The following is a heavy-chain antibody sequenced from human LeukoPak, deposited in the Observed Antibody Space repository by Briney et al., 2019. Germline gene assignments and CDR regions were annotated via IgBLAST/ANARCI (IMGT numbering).Heavy chain of an antibody. D-gene: IGHD4-17*01. V-gene: IGHV1-2*04. CDR2: INPNSGGT. CDR1: GYTFTGYY. CDR3: AKSINDYGAPIDY. Sequence: ASVKVSCKASGYTFTGYYMHWVRQAPGQGLEWMGWINPNSGGTNYAQKFQGWVTMTRDTSISTAYMELSRLRSDDTAVYYCAKSINDYGAPIDYWGQGTLVTVSS. J-gene: IGHJ4*02.